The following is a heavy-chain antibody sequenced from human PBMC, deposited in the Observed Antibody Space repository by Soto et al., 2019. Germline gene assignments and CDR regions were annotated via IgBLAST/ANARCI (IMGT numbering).Heavy chain of an antibody. CDR2: IYHLGST. Sequence: SETLSLTCAVSGGSISSTNWWSWVRQSPGKGLEWIGEIYHLGSTDYNPSLKSRVTISVDTSKNQFSLKLSSVTAADTAVYYCARLNSGSYFPDYWGQGTLVTVSS. V-gene: IGHV4-4*02. J-gene: IGHJ4*02. CDR1: GGSISSTNW. D-gene: IGHD1-26*01. CDR3: ARLNSGSYFPDY.